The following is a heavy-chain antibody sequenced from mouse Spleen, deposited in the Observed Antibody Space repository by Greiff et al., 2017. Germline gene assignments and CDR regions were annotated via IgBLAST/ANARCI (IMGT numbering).Heavy chain of an antibody. J-gene: IGHJ3*01. V-gene: IGHV1-15*01. CDR2: IDPETGGT. CDR1: GYTFTDYE. Sequence: VQLQQSGAELVRPGASVTLSCKASGYTFTDYEMHWVKQTPVHGLEWIGAIDPETGGTAYNQKFKGKAILTADKSSSTAYMELRSLTSEDSAVYYCTRGNSNCLFAYWGQGTLVTVSA. D-gene: IGHD2-5*01. CDR3: TRGNSNCLFAY.